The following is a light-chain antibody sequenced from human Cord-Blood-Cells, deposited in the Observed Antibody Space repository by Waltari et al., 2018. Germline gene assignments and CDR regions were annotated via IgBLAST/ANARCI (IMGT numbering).Light chain of an antibody. CDR2: AAS. V-gene: IGKV1-39*01. CDR1: QSISSY. Sequence: DIQMTQSPSSLSASVGDRVTITCRASQSISSYLNWYKQKPGKAPKLLIYAASSLQSGVPSRFSGSVSGTDFPLTISSLQPEDFATYYCQQSYSTPPTFGQGTKVEIK. CDR3: QQSYSTPPT. J-gene: IGKJ1*01.